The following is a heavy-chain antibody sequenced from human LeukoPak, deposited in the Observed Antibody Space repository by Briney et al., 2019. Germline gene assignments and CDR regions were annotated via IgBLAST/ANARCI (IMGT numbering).Heavy chain of an antibody. CDR2: IYYSGST. V-gene: IGHV4-59*01. CDR3: ARDTYYCSSTSCPYYYYYYMDV. Sequence: SETLSLTCTVTGGSISSYYWSWIRQPPGKGLEWIGYIYYSGSTNYNPSLKSRVTISVDTSKNQFSLKLSSVTAADTAVYYCARDTYYCSSTSCPYYYYYYMDVWGKGTTVTVSS. CDR1: GGSISSYY. D-gene: IGHD2-2*01. J-gene: IGHJ6*03.